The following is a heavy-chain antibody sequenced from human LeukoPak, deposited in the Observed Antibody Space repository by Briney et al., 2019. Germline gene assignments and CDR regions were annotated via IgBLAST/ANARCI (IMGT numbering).Heavy chain of an antibody. Sequence: SETLSLTCTVSGGSISSYYWSWIRQPPGKGLEWIGYIYYSGSTNYNPPLKSRVTISVDTSKNQFSLKLGSVTAADTAVYYCARDHTTNLAFDIWGQGTMVTVSS. CDR1: GGSISSYY. CDR2: IYYSGST. D-gene: IGHD1-26*01. V-gene: IGHV4-59*01. CDR3: ARDHTTNLAFDI. J-gene: IGHJ3*02.